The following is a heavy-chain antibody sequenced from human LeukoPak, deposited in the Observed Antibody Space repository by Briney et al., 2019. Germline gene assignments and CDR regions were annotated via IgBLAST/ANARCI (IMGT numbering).Heavy chain of an antibody. CDR3: ARGTPLAAGRLFDY. J-gene: IGHJ4*02. V-gene: IGHV4-4*07. D-gene: IGHD6-13*01. CDR1: GGSISSYY. CDR2: IYTSGST. Sequence: SETLSLTCTVSGGSISSYYWSWIRQPAGKGLEWIGRIYTSGSTNYSPSLTSRVTMSVDTSKNQFSLKLSSVTAADTAVYYCARGTPLAAGRLFDYWGQGILVTVSS.